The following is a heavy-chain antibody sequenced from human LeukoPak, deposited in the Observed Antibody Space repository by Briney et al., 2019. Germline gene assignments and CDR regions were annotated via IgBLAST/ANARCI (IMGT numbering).Heavy chain of an antibody. Sequence: PSETLSLTCTVSGGSISSSSYYWGWIRQPPGKGLEWIGSIYYSGSTYYNPSLKSRVTISVDTSRNQFSLKLSSVTAADTAVYYCARGSNNYYDRVGNWFDPWGQGTLVTVYS. D-gene: IGHD3-22*01. CDR2: IYYSGST. CDR1: GGSISSSSYY. V-gene: IGHV4-39*07. CDR3: ARGSNNYYDRVGNWFDP. J-gene: IGHJ5*02.